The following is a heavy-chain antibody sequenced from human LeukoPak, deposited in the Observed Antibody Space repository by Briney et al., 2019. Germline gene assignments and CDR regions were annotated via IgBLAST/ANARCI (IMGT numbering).Heavy chain of an antibody. D-gene: IGHD1-26*01. CDR3: ARSGTYAYFDN. Sequence: PGGSLRLSCAASGFAFNSYSMNWVRQAPGKGLEWVSYITSSSSTIYYADSVKGRFTISRDNAKNSLYLQMNSLRADDTAVYYCARSGTYAYFDNWGQGTLVTVSS. J-gene: IGHJ4*02. V-gene: IGHV3-48*01. CDR2: ITSSSSTI. CDR1: GFAFNSYS.